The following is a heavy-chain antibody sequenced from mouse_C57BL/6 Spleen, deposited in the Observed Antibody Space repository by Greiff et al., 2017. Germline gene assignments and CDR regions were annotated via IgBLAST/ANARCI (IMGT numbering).Heavy chain of an antibody. V-gene: IGHV1-20*01. Sequence: EVQLQQSGPELVKPGDSVKISCKASGYSFTGYFMNWVMQSHGKSLEWIGRINPYNGDTFYNQKFKGKATLTVDKSSSTARMELRSLTSEDSAVYYCARELIYYGNYDAMDYWGQGTSVTVSS. D-gene: IGHD2-1*01. J-gene: IGHJ4*01. CDR1: GYSFTGYF. CDR3: ARELIYYGNYDAMDY. CDR2: INPYNGDT.